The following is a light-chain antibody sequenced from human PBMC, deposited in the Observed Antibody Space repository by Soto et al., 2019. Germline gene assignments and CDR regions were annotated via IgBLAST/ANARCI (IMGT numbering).Light chain of an antibody. CDR2: GTS. CDR1: QNIDNL. CDR3: QQSFNSPT. J-gene: IGKJ2*01. V-gene: IGKV1-39*01. Sequence: DIQMTQSPSSLSASVGDRVTLTCRASQNIDNLLNWYHHKPGKAPKLLISGTSTLESGVSPGFSGSGSGTVFTLTISSLQAEHVGIYYCQQSFNSPTFGQGTKLEIK.